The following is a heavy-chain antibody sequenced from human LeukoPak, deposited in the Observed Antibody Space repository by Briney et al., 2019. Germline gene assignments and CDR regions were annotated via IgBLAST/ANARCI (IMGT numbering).Heavy chain of an antibody. J-gene: IGHJ3*02. D-gene: IGHD3-22*01. V-gene: IGHV3-43*02. CDR1: GFTFDDYA. CDR3: AKSGHSSGLDAFDI. CDR2: ISGDGGST. Sequence: QPGGSLRLSCAASGFTFDDYAMHWVRRAPGKGLECVSLISGDGGSTYYADSVKGRFTISRDNSKNSLYLQMNSLRTEDTALYYCAKSGHSSGLDAFDIWGQGTMVTVSS.